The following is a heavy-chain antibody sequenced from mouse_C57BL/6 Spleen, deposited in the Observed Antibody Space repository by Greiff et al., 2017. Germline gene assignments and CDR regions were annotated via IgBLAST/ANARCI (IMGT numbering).Heavy chain of an antibody. CDR3: ARWDGNAWYFDV. CDR2: IYPGDGDT. J-gene: IGHJ1*03. D-gene: IGHD2-1*01. CDR1: GYAFSSSW. Sequence: QVQLQQSGPELVKPGASVKISCKASGYAFSSSWMNWVKQRPGKGLEWIGRIYPGDGDTNYNGKFKGKATLTADKSSSTAYMQLSSLTSEDSAVYFCARWDGNAWYFDVWGTGTTVTVSS. V-gene: IGHV1-82*01.